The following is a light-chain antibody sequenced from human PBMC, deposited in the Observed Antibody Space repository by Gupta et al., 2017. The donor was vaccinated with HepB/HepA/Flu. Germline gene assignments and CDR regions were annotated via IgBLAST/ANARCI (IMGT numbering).Light chain of an antibody. CDR1: QSVRSY. CDR3: QQRSNWPPAT. V-gene: IGKV3-11*01. J-gene: IGKJ1*01. Sequence: EIVLTQSPATLSLSPGERATLSCRASQSVRSYLAWYQQKPGQAPRLLIYDASNRDTGIPARFSGSGFGKDLTLTISSREQEDLAGYYCQQRSNWPPATFGQGTKVEIK. CDR2: DAS.